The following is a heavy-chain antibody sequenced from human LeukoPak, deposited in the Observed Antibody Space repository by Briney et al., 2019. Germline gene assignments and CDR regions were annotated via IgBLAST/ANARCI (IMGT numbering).Heavy chain of an antibody. CDR3: AGVVVNWFDP. D-gene: IGHD2-15*01. CDR1: GGSISSYY. CDR2: IYYSGST. J-gene: IGHJ5*02. V-gene: IGHV4-59*08. Sequence: SETLSLTRTVSGGSISSYYWSWIRQPPGKGLEWIGYIYYSGSTNYNPSLKSRVTISVDTSKNQFSLKLSSVTAADTAVYYCAGVVVNWFDPWGQGTLVTVSS.